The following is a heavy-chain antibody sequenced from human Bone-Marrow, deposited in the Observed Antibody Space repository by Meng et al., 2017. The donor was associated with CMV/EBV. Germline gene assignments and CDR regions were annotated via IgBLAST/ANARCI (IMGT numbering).Heavy chain of an antibody. CDR3: AKFYYDSSAYLVD. CDR2: IRTSGGRT. J-gene: IGHJ4*02. D-gene: IGHD3-22*01. Sequence: GVTVSSHGMSWVRQAPGKGLEWVSAIRTSGGRTNHADVVKGRFTISRDHAKNTLYLQMNSLRVEDTAVYYCAKFYYDSSAYLVDWGQGTLVTVSS. CDR1: GVTVSSHG. V-gene: IGHV3-23*01.